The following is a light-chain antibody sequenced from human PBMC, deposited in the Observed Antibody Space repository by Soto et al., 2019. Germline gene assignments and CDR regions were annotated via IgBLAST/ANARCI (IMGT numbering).Light chain of an antibody. V-gene: IGKV3-20*01. CDR3: QHQRT. CDR1: QSVSSSY. Sequence: EIVLTQSPGTLSLSPGERATLSCRASQSVSSSYLAWYQQKPGQAPRLLIYGASSRATGIPDRFSGSGSGTDFTLTISRLDPEDFAVYYCQHQRTFGQGTKLEIK. CDR2: GAS. J-gene: IGKJ2*01.